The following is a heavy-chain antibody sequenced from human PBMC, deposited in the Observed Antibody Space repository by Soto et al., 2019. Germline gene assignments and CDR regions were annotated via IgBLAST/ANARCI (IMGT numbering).Heavy chain of an antibody. CDR1: GFTFSSYS. Sequence: EVQLVESGGGLVQPGGSLRLSCAASGFTFSSYSMNWVRQAPGKGLEWVSYISSSSSTIYYADSVKGRFTISRDNAKNSLYLHMNSLRDEDTAVYYCASFDSSGYYSGRGVDYWGQGTLVTVSS. D-gene: IGHD3-22*01. J-gene: IGHJ4*02. CDR2: ISSSSSTI. V-gene: IGHV3-48*02. CDR3: ASFDSSGYYSGRGVDY.